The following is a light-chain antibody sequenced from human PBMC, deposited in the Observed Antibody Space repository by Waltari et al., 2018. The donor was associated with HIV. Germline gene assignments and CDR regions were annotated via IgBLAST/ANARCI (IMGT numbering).Light chain of an antibody. CDR2: KAS. V-gene: IGKV1-5*03. CDR3: QQYNSYSLT. Sequence: DIQMTKSPSTLSASAGDRVTTTCRSSQSISSWLAWYQQKPGKAPKLLIYKASSLESGVPARFSGSGSGTEFTLTISSLQPDDFATYYCQQYNSYSLTFGGGTKVEIK. J-gene: IGKJ4*01. CDR1: QSISSW.